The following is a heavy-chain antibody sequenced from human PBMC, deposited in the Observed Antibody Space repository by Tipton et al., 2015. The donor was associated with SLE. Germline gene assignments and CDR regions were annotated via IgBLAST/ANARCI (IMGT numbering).Heavy chain of an antibody. CDR3: ARGRGYCTGGVCLGLGYYFDY. V-gene: IGHV4-59*12. CDR2: IYHSGST. CDR1: GGSITFYY. J-gene: IGHJ4*02. D-gene: IGHD2-8*02. Sequence: TLSLTCTVSGGSITFYYWSWIRQSPGKGLEWIGYIYHSGSTYYNPSLKSRVTISVDRSKNQFSLKLSSVTAADTAVYYCARGRGYCTGGVCLGLGYYFDYWGQGTLVTVSS.